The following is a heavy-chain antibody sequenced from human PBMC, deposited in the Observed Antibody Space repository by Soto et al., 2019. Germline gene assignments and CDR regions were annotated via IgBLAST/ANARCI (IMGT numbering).Heavy chain of an antibody. V-gene: IGHV4-30-2*01. D-gene: IGHD6-19*01. CDR3: ARAGGLGAVAVDY. Sequence: QLQLQESGSGVVKPSQTLALTCAVSGGSISSGGYSCSWIRQPAGKGLEWIGYIYHSGSTYYNPSLKSRVTISVDRSKTQFSLKLSSVSAADTAVYYCARAGGLGAVAVDYWGQGTLVTVSS. CDR1: GGSISSGGYS. J-gene: IGHJ4*02. CDR2: IYHSGST.